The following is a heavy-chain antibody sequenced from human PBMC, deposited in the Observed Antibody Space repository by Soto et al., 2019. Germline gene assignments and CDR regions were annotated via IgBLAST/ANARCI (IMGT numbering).Heavy chain of an antibody. V-gene: IGHV4-61*01. CDR3: ARVSDYYDSRIRGLFDY. J-gene: IGHJ4*02. D-gene: IGHD3-22*01. CDR1: GDSVSSSSYY. Sequence: PSETLSLTCTVSGDSVSSSSYYWSWIRQPPGKGLEWIGYIYYSGSTNYNPSLKSRVTISVDTSKNQFSLKLSSVTAADTAVYYCARVSDYYDSRIRGLFDYWGQGTLVTVSS. CDR2: IYYSGST.